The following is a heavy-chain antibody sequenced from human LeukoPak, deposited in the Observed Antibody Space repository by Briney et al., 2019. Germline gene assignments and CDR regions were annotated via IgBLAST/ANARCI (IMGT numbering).Heavy chain of an antibody. J-gene: IGHJ4*02. CDR2: ISYDGGNE. CDR1: GFTFSSYG. CDR3: AKDPTPTYHYESSGYFDW. Sequence: GGSLRLSCAASGFTFSSYGMHWVRQAPGAGLEWVSIISYDGGNEYYADSVRGRFTISRDNSKNTLYVQMNSLRAEDTAVYYCAKDPTPTYHYESSGYFDWWGQGTMVTVSS. V-gene: IGHV3-30*18. D-gene: IGHD3-22*01.